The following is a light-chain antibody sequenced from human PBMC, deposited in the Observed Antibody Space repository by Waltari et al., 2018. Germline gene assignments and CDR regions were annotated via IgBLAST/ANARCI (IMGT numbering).Light chain of an antibody. Sequence: YELTPPPSVSVPPGQPATITCSGHALPRPFASWYQQKAGQAPLLVISKDDQRPSGIPERFSGSSSGTTVTLTISGVQAEDEAVYYCQSGDIDNPVVFGGGTHLTVL. CDR2: KDD. CDR3: QSGDIDNPVV. CDR1: ALPRPF. V-gene: IGLV3-25*03. J-gene: IGLJ2*01.